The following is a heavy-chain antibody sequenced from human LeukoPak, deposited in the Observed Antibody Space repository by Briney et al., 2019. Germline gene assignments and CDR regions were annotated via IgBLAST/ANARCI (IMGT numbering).Heavy chain of an antibody. Sequence: ASVKVSCKAPGYTFTSYDINWVRQATGQGLEWMGWMNPNSGNTGYAQKFQGRVTMTRNTSISTAYMELSSLRSEDTALYYCARGRGIAAAIGYWGQGTLVTVSS. V-gene: IGHV1-8*01. CDR3: ARGRGIAAAIGY. J-gene: IGHJ4*02. CDR2: MNPNSGNT. D-gene: IGHD6-13*01. CDR1: GYTFTSYD.